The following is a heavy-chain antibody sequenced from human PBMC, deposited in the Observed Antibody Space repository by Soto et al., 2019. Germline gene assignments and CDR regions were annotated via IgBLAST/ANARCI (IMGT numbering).Heavy chain of an antibody. CDR3: ARGGYCSGGSCYSARAYFYYYGMDV. CDR2: IIPIFGTA. D-gene: IGHD2-15*01. J-gene: IGHJ6*02. Sequence: QVQLVQSGAEVKKPGSSVKVSCKASGGTFSSYAISWVRQAPGQGLEWMGGIIPIFGTANYAQKFQGRVTITPDEPTTTDCMELSSLRSEDTAVYDCARGGYCSGGSCYSARAYFYYYGMDVWGQGTTVTVSS. V-gene: IGHV1-69*05. CDR1: GGTFSSYA.